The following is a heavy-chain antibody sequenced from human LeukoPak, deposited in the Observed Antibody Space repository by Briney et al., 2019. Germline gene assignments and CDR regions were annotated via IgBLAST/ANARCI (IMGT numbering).Heavy chain of an antibody. Sequence: ASVKVSCKASGYTFTSYAMHWVRQAPGQRLEWMGWINAGNGNTKYSQEFQGRVTVTRDTSASTAYMELSSLRSEDMAVYYCARGVGYCSSTSCYDRGAFDIWGQGTMVTVSS. J-gene: IGHJ3*02. CDR3: ARGVGYCSSTSCYDRGAFDI. CDR1: GYTFTSYA. V-gene: IGHV1-3*03. CDR2: INAGNGNT. D-gene: IGHD2-2*01.